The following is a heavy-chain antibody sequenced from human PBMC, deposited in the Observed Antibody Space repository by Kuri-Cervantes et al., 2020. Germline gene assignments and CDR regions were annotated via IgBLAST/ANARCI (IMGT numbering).Heavy chain of an antibody. V-gene: IGHV4-39*01. D-gene: IGHD3-10*01. J-gene: IGHJ3*02. CDR3: ARRYYGSDAFDI. CDR2: TYYSGST. CDR1: GGSISSSSYY. Sequence: SETLSLTCTVSGGSISSSSYYWGWIRQPPGKGLEWIGSTYYSGSTYYNPSLKSRVTISVDTSKNQFSLKLSSVTAADTAEYYCARRYYGSDAFDIWGQGTMVTVSS.